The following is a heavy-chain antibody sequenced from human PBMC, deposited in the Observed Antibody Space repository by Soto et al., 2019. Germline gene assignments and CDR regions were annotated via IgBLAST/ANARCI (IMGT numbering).Heavy chain of an antibody. D-gene: IGHD6-13*01. J-gene: IGHJ4*02. V-gene: IGHV3-48*03. Sequence: RRLSCAASGFTFSNYEINWVRQAPGKGLEWVSYIHSTGNFIHYADSVKGRFTISRDDAKNSVYLQMNSLRAEDTALYYCAREDIPADGPFDYWGPGILVTVSS. CDR2: IHSTGNFI. CDR3: AREDIPADGPFDY. CDR1: GFTFSNYE.